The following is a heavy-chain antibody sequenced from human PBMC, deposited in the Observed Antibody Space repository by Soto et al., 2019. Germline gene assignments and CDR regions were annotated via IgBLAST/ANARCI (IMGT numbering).Heavy chain of an antibody. CDR2: IYHGGST. D-gene: IGHD1-7*01. V-gene: IGHV4-4*02. CDR1: GGSITSINW. CDR3: ATLELGAVS. J-gene: IGHJ5*02. Sequence: QVQLQELGPGLVRPSETLSLTCAVSGGSITSINWWSWVRQSPEKGLEWIGEIYHGGSTKYVPSLESRLTMSIDKSKNQFSLRLSSVTAADTAVYYCATLELGAVSWGPGILVTVSS.